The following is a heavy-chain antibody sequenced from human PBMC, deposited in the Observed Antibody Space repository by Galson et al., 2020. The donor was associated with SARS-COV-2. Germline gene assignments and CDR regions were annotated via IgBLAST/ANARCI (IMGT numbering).Heavy chain of an antibody. V-gene: IGHV3-33*01. CDR1: GFTFSSYG. D-gene: IGHD3-10*01. CDR2: IWYDGSNK. J-gene: IGHJ4*02. Sequence: GGSLRLSCAASGFTFSSYGMHWVRQAPGKGLEWVAVIWYDGSNKYYADSVKGRFTISRDNSKNTLYLQMNSLRAEDTAVYYCARDFRFGELINFDYLGQGTLVTVSS. CDR3: ARDFRFGELINFDY.